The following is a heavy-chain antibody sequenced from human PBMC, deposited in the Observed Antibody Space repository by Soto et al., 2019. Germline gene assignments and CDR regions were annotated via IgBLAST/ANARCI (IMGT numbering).Heavy chain of an antibody. CDR1: RGTFSSYA. J-gene: IGHJ3*02. Sequence: QVQLVQSGAEVKKPGSSVKVSCKASRGTFSSYAISWVRQAPGQGLEWMGGIIPIFGTANYAQKFQGRVTITADESTSTAYMELSSLRSEDTAVYYCARGYGGTQRPQSAFDIWGQGTMVTVSS. CDR3: ARGYGGTQRPQSAFDI. V-gene: IGHV1-69*12. D-gene: IGHD2-15*01. CDR2: IIPIFGTA.